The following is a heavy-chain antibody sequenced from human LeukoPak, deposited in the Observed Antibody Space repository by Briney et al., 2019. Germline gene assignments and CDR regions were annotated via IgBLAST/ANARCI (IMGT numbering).Heavy chain of an antibody. D-gene: IGHD6-6*01. CDR2: MYPSGST. V-gene: IGHV4-4*07. Sequence: SETLSLTCIVSGDSISSYYWSWIRQPAGKGLEWIGRMYPSGSTDYKPSLMSRVTLSVDTSKNQISLKLSSVTAADTAVYYCARADPSNDAFDIWGQGTMVTVSS. CDR3: ARADPSNDAFDI. J-gene: IGHJ3*02. CDR1: GDSISSYY.